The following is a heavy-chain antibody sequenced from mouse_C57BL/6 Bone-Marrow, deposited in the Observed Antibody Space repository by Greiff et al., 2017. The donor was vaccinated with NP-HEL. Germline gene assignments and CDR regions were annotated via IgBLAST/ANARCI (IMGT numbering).Heavy chain of an antibody. CDR2: ISSSGSYT. J-gene: IGHJ2*01. CDR1: GFTFSSYG. CDR3: TKRSGYYFDY. V-gene: IGHV5-6*01. Sequence: EVQLVESGGDLVKPGGSLKLSCAASGFTFSSYGMYWVRQTPDKRLEWVATISSSGSYTYYPDSVKGRFTLSRDNANNPLYLQISSLKSEDTAMYYSTKRSGYYFDYWGQGTTLTVSS.